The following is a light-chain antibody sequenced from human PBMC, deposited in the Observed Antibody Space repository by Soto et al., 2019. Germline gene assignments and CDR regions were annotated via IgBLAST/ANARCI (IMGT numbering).Light chain of an antibody. Sequence: EIVLTQSPGTLTLSPGESAALSCRASQTISNNYLVWYRQKPGQAPRLLIYAVSSRAAGIPDRCSGSGSGTDFALTIARLEPEGSEVYYCQQHSNSPWTFGQGTRVEI. CDR3: QQHSNSPWT. CDR2: AVS. CDR1: QTISNNY. J-gene: IGKJ1*01. V-gene: IGKV3D-20*02.